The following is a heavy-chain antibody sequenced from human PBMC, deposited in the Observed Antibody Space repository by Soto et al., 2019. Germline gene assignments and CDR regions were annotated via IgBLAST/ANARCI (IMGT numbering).Heavy chain of an antibody. V-gene: IGHV1-69*02. CDR1: GGTFSSYT. Sequence: QVQLVQSGAEVKKPGSSVKVSCKASGGTFSSYTISWVRQAPGQGLEWMGRIIPILGIANYAQKFQGRVTITADKSTSTAYMELSSLRSEDTAVYYCVTYYGSGSYYNFDYWGLGTLVTVSS. CDR3: VTYYGSGSYYNFDY. J-gene: IGHJ4*02. CDR2: IIPILGIA. D-gene: IGHD3-10*01.